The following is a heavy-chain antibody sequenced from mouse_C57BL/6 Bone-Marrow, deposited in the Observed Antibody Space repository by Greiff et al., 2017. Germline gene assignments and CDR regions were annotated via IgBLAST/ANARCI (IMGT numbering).Heavy chain of an antibody. V-gene: IGHV14-4*01. D-gene: IGHD2-3*01. CDR2: IDPENGDT. CDR1: GFNIKDDY. J-gene: IGHJ1*03. CDR3: TTGNGYFWYFDV. Sequence: VQLQQSGAELVRPGASVKLSCTASGFNIKDDYMHWVKQRPEQGLEWIGWIDPENGDTEYASKVQGKATITADTSSNTAYLQRSSLTSEDTAVYYCTTGNGYFWYFDVWGTGTTVTVSS.